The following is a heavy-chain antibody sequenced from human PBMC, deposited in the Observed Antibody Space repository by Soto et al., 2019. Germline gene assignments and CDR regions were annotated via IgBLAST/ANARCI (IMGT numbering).Heavy chain of an antibody. V-gene: IGHV1-18*01. CDR3: ARDLPPQDY. Sequence: ASVKGSCKASGYTFTIYCISWVRQAPGQGLEWMGWIRPYNGNTNYAQKLQGRVTMTTDTSTSTAYMELRSLRSDDTAVYYCARDLPPQDYWGQGTLVTVSS. CDR2: IRPYNGNT. CDR1: GYTFTIYC. J-gene: IGHJ4*02.